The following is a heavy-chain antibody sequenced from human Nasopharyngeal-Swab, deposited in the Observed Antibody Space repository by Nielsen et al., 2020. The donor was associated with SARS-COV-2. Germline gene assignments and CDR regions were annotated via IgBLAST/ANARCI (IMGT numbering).Heavy chain of an antibody. CDR2: IYYSGST. Sequence: WIRQPPGKGLEWIGSIYYSGSTYYNPSLKSRVTISVDTSKNQFSLKLCSVTAADTAVYYCARDTVKRRWLQLDSGYYYYYGMDVWGQGTTVTVSS. CDR3: ARDTVKRRWLQLDSGYYYYYGMDV. D-gene: IGHD5-24*01. V-gene: IGHV4-39*07. J-gene: IGHJ6*02.